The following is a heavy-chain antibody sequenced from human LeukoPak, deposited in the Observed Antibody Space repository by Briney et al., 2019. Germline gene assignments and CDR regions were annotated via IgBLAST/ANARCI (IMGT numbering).Heavy chain of an antibody. V-gene: IGHV1-46*01. CDR1: GYTFTSYY. CDR3: ARATLSDYYFNY. J-gene: IGHJ4*02. Sequence: ASVKVSCKASGYTFTSYYMHWVRQAPGQGLEWMRIINPSGGSTSYAQKFQGRVTMTRDTSTNTVYMELSSLRSEDTAVYFCARATLSDYYFNYWGQGTLVTVSS. CDR2: INPSGGST.